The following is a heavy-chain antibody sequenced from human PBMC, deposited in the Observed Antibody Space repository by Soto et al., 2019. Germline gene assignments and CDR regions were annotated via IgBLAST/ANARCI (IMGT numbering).Heavy chain of an antibody. V-gene: IGHV2-5*02. D-gene: IGHD1-1*01. CDR1: GFSLYSGGVG. Sequence: QITLKESSPTLVKPTQTLTLTCSFSGFSLYSGGVGVGWIRQPPGKALEWLALLYWDETRRYNPSLRNTLTIAKDTSENLVVLTMTDMGPVDTGTYLCAHYTTNTYFDVWGKGTTVTVSS. J-gene: IGHJ6*04. CDR2: LYWDETR. CDR3: AHYTTNTYFDV.